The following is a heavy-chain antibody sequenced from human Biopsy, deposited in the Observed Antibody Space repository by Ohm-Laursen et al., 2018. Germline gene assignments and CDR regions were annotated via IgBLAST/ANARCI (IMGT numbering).Heavy chain of an antibody. CDR1: GFTFSSYG. V-gene: IGHV3-33*06. D-gene: IGHD2-8*01. CDR2: IWYDGSNK. CDR3: AKCMTGGSNYYFHH. Sequence: SLRLSCTASGFTFSSYGMHWVRQAPGRGLEWVAAIWYDGSNKNYADSVKGRFTISRDNSKNTLYLQMNSLRGEDTAVYYCAKCMTGGSNYYFHHCGQGTLVTVSS. J-gene: IGHJ4*02.